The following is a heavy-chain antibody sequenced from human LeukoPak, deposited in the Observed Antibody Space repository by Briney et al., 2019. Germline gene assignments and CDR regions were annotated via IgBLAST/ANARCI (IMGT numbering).Heavy chain of an antibody. CDR1: GFTFSNYA. CDR3: ARDQTYGDYWYFDL. CDR2: ITTDGST. Sequence: PPGGSLRLSCAASGFTFSNYAMSWVRQAPEKGLEWVSAITTDGSTYYADSVKGRFTISRDNSKNTLYLQMNSLRAEDTAVYYCARDQTYGDYWYFDLWGRGTLVTVSS. V-gene: IGHV3-23*01. D-gene: IGHD4-17*01. J-gene: IGHJ2*01.